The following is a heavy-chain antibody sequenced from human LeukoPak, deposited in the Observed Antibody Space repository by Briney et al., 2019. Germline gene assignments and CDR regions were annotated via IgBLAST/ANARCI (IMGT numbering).Heavy chain of an antibody. Sequence: GGSLRLSCAASGFTFSFYTMSWVRQAPGKGLEWVSGLSGSGGSTYYSDSVKGRFTISRDNSKNTLYLQIDFLTAEDTAVYYCARSPVAGPPNYFDYLGQGTLVTVSS. D-gene: IGHD6-19*01. V-gene: IGHV3-23*01. CDR1: GFTFSFYT. CDR2: LSGSGGST. CDR3: ARSPVAGPPNYFDY. J-gene: IGHJ4*02.